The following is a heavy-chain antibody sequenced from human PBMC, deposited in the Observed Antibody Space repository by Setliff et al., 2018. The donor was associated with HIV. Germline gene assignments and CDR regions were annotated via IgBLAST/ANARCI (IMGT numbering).Heavy chain of an antibody. CDR1: GDSINSGSYY. V-gene: IGHV4-61*09. J-gene: IGHJ6*03. Sequence: PSETLSLTCTVSGDSINSGSYYWSWIRQPAGEGLEWIGHIFTSGSTPYSPSLKSRVSISLDTSKNQFSRKLRSVTAADTAVYYCARGRNYGSPYFYYMDVWATGTTGTVSS. D-gene: IGHD3-10*01. CDR2: IFTSGST. CDR3: ARGRNYGSPYFYYMDV.